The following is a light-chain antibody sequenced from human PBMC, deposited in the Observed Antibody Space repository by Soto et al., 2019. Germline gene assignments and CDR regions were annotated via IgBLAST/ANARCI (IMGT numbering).Light chain of an antibody. V-gene: IGKV3-11*01. Sequence: EVVLTQSPATLSLSPGERATLSCRASQSVTKYLAWYQQKPGQALRLLIYDVSKRATGIPARFSGSGSETDFTLTISSLEPGDFAVHYCHQRSNWPLTFGGGTKLEIK. CDR2: DVS. J-gene: IGKJ4*01. CDR1: QSVTKY. CDR3: HQRSNWPLT.